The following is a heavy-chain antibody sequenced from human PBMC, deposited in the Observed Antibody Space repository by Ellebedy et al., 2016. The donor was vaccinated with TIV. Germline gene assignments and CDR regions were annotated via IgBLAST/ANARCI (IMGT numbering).Heavy chain of an antibody. CDR2: MDAGGNT. J-gene: IGHJ4*02. V-gene: IGHV3-53*01. CDR3: AGGTY. Sequence: GESLKISCAASGITVRRDYMSWVRQAPGKGLEWVPIMDAGGNTHYPDPVKGRFTVSRDNSKNTLYLQMNSLRAEETAVYYCAGGTYWGQGTLVTVSS. CDR1: GITVRRDY.